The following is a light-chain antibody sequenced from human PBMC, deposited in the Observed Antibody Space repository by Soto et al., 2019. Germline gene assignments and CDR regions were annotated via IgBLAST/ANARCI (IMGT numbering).Light chain of an antibody. J-gene: IGKJ1*01. CDR3: QQFFTTPWT. CDR1: QTVLYISNNENY. Sequence: DIVMTQSPDSLAVSLGERATIDCKSSQTVLYISNNENYLAWYQQKPGQPPKLLIYWASTRESGVPDRFSGSGSATDFTLTISSLQEEDVAVYYCQQFFTTPWTFGRGTKVEIK. V-gene: IGKV4-1*01. CDR2: WAS.